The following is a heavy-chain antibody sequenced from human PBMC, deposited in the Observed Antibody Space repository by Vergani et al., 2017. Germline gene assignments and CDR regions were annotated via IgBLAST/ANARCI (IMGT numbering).Heavy chain of an antibody. CDR1: GFSLSNARLG. J-gene: IGHJ4*02. CDR2: IFSNDEK. Sequence: QVTLKESGPVLVKPTETLTLTCTVSGFSLSNARLGVSWIRQPPGKALEWLAHIFSNDEKSYSTSLKSRLTISKDTSKSQVVLTMTNMDPVDTGTYYCARKTPVITICGVVIPGYCFDYWGQGTLVTVSS. D-gene: IGHD3-3*01. CDR3: ARKTPVITICGVVIPGYCFDY. V-gene: IGHV2-26*01.